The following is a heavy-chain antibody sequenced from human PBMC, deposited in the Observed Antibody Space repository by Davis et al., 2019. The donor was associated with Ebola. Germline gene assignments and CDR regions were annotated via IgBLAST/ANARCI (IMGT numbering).Heavy chain of an antibody. CDR1: GGSISNGDYY. J-gene: IGHJ4*02. Sequence: MPSETLSLTCTVSGGSISNGDYYWSWIRQPPGKGLEWIGYIYYSGSTYYNPSLKSRVTISVDTSKNQFSLKLSSVTAADTAVYYCARMSLMITFGGVLDNGFDYWGQGTLVTVSS. V-gene: IGHV4-30-4*01. CDR2: IYYSGST. D-gene: IGHD3-16*02. CDR3: ARMSLMITFGGVLDNGFDY.